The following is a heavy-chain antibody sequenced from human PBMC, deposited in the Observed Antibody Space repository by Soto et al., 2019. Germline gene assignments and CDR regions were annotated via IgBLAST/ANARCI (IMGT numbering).Heavy chain of an antibody. V-gene: IGHV1-18*01. CDR3: ARVPIFGVVTYYFDY. CDR2: ISAYNGNT. J-gene: IGHJ4*02. D-gene: IGHD3-3*01. Sequence: ASVKVSFKASGYTFTSYGISWVRQAPGQGLEWMGWISAYNGNTNYAQKLQGRVTMTTDTSTSTAYMELRSLRSDDTAVYYCARVPIFGVVTYYFDYWGQRTLVTVSS. CDR1: GYTFTSYG.